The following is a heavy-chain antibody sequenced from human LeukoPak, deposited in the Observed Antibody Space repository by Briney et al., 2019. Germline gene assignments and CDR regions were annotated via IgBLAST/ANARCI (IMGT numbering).Heavy chain of an antibody. CDR3: ARGKVGAITHMDY. CDR2: IYYSGST. Sequence: SETLSLTCTVSGGSISSYYWSWIRQPPGKGLEWIGYIYYSGSTNYNPSLKSRVTISVDTSKNQFSLKLSSVTAADTAVYYCARGKVGAITHMDYWGQGTLVTVSS. CDR1: GGSISSYY. D-gene: IGHD1-26*01. V-gene: IGHV4-59*01. J-gene: IGHJ4*02.